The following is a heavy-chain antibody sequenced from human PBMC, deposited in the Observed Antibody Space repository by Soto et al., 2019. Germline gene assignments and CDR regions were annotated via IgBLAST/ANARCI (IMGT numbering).Heavy chain of an antibody. CDR1: GFTFSSYG. CDR3: AGRTVTTPNWFDP. CDR2: IWYDGSNR. J-gene: IGHJ5*02. Sequence: GGSLRLSCAASGFTFSSYGMHWVRQAPGKGLEWVAVIWYDGSNRYYADSVKGRFTISRDNSKNTLYLQMNSLRAEDTAVYYCAGRTVTTPNWFDPWGQGTLVTVSS. V-gene: IGHV3-33*01. D-gene: IGHD4-4*01.